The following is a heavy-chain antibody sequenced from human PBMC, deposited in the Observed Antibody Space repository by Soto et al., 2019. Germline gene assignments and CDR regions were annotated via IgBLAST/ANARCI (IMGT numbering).Heavy chain of an antibody. CDR1: GGSISSYY. CDR3: ARHSGRGYDYFFDY. D-gene: IGHD5-12*01. CDR2: IYYSGST. Sequence: SETLSLTCTVSGGSISSYYWSWIRQPPGKGLEWIGYIYYSGSTNYNPSLKSRVTISVDTSKNQFSLKLSSVTAAGTAVYYCARHSGRGYDYFFDYWGQGTLVTVSS. V-gene: IGHV4-59*08. J-gene: IGHJ4*02.